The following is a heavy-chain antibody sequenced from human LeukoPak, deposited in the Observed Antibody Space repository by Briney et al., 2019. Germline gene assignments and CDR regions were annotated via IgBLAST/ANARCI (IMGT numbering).Heavy chain of an antibody. J-gene: IGHJ5*02. D-gene: IGHD2-2*01. Sequence: GASVKVSCKASGYTFTGCYMHWVRQAPGQGLEWMGWINPNSGGTNYAQKFQGRVTMTRDTSISTAYMELSRLRSDDTAVYYCARGPGEYCSSASCYGVWFDPWGQGTLVTVSS. CDR3: ARGPGEYCSSASCYGVWFDP. V-gene: IGHV1-2*02. CDR1: GYTFTGCY. CDR2: INPNSGGT.